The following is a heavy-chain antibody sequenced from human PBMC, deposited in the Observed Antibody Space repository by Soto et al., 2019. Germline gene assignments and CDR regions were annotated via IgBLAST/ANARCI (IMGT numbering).Heavy chain of an antibody. CDR3: ARRIPFGYGMDV. CDR2: ITSNGGNT. V-gene: IGHV3-64*01. D-gene: IGHD2-21*01. CDR1: GLTFSSYA. Sequence: EVQLMESGGGLVQSGGSVRLSCAASGLTFSSYAMHWVRQAPGKGLEYVSAITSNGGNTDYASSVKGRFTISRDNSKNTLYLQMGSLRAEDMAVYYCARRIPFGYGMDVWGQGTTVTVSS. J-gene: IGHJ6*02.